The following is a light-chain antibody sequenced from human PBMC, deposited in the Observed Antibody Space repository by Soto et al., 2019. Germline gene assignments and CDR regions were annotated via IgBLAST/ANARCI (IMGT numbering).Light chain of an antibody. CDR1: QSISTY. CDR2: AAS. Sequence: DLQMTQSPSSLSASVGDRVIITCRASQSISTYVNWYQKKPGKGPELLIYAASTLQSGVPSRFSGSGSRTDFTLTISSLQPGDFATYYCQQSYSIPGTFGQGTTVEI. V-gene: IGKV1-39*01. CDR3: QQSYSIPGT. J-gene: IGKJ1*01.